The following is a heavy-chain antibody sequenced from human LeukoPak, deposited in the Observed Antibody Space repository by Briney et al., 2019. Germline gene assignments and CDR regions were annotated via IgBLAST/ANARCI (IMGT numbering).Heavy chain of an antibody. J-gene: IGHJ4*02. CDR1: GFTFDDYA. CDR3: AKDLYSSSWYYFDY. CDR2: ISWNSGSI. D-gene: IGHD6-13*01. Sequence: GRSQRLSCAASGFTFDDYAMHWVRQAPGKGQEWVSGISWNSGSIGYADSVKGRFTISRDNAKNSLYLQMNSLRAEDMALYYCAKDLYSSSWYYFDYWGQGTLVTVSS. V-gene: IGHV3-9*03.